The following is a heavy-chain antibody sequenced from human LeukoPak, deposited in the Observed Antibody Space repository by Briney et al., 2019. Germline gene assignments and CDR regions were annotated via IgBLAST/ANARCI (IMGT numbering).Heavy chain of an antibody. CDR3: AVAYGLDV. Sequence: GGSLRLSCAASGFTFRSFWMSGVREAPGKGVEGGANIKSDGSEKYCVDSVKGRFTISRDNAKKSLYLKMNSLRAEDTAVYYCAVAYGLDVWGQGTTVTVSS. J-gene: IGHJ6*02. CDR1: GFTFRSFW. V-gene: IGHV3-7*01. CDR2: IKSDGSEK.